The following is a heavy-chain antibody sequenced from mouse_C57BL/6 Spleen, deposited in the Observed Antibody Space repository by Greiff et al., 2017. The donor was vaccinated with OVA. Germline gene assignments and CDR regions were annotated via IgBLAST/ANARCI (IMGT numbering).Heavy chain of an antibody. V-gene: IGHV1-85*01. J-gene: IGHJ3*01. D-gene: IGHD2-5*01. CDR1: GYTFTSYD. CDR2: IYPRDGST. Sequence: VQLKESGPELVKPGASVKLSCKASGYTFTSYDINWVKQRPGQGLEWIGWIYPRDGSTKYNEKFKGKATLTVDTSSSTAYMELHSLTPEDSAVYFCARFGDYSNYAWFAYWGQGTLVTVSA. CDR3: ARFGDYSNYAWFAY.